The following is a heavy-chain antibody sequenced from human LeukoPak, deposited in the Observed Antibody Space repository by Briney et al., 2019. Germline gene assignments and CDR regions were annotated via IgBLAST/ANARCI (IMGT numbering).Heavy chain of an antibody. J-gene: IGHJ5*02. CDR3: ARDHLANLASRLFDP. D-gene: IGHD3-3*01. CDR1: GYSISSDYY. Sequence: SETLSLTCAVSGYSISSDYYWGWIRQPPGKGLEWIGSIHHSGRTYYNPSLKSRVTISVDTSKNQFSLKLSSVTAADTAVYYCARDHLANLASRLFDPWGQGTLVTVSS. V-gene: IGHV4-38-2*02. CDR2: IHHSGRT.